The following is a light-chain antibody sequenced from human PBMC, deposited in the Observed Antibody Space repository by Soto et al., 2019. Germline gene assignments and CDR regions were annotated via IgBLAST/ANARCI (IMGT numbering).Light chain of an antibody. CDR1: QDISNY. Sequence: DLQMTQSPSSLSASVGDRLTVTCRSSQDISNYLAWYQQKPGKVPILLSYAASTLQLGVPSRFSGSRSGTDFTLTISSLQPEDVSTYYCQKYNRAPLTFGGGTKVEIK. J-gene: IGKJ4*01. V-gene: IGKV1-27*01. CDR3: QKYNRAPLT. CDR2: AAS.